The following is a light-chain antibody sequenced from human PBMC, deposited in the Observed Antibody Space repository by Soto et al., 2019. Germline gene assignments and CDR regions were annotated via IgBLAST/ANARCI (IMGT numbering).Light chain of an antibody. CDR2: AAS. CDR3: QQSYSTVT. J-gene: IGKJ4*01. CDR1: QSISSY. Sequence: DIQVTQSPSSLSASVGDRVTITCRASQSISSYLNWYQQKPGKAPKLLIYAASSLQSGVPSRFSGGGSGTDFTLTISSLQPEDFATYYCQQSYSTVTFGGGTKV. V-gene: IGKV1-39*01.